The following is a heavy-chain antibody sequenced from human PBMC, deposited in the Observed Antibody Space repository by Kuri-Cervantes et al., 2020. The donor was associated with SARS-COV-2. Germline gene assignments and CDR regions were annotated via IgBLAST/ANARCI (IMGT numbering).Heavy chain of an antibody. CDR2: IYHSGST. CDR3: ARDRGAYCSSTSCYFGWFDP. V-gene: IGHV4-59*12. J-gene: IGHJ5*02. CDR1: GGSISSYY. Sequence: SETLSLTCTVSGGSISSYYWSWIRQPPGKGLEWIGYIYHSGSTYYNPSLKSRVTISVDRSKNQFSLKLSSVTAADTAVYYCARDRGAYCSSTSCYFGWFDPWGQGTLVPSPQ. D-gene: IGHD2-2*01.